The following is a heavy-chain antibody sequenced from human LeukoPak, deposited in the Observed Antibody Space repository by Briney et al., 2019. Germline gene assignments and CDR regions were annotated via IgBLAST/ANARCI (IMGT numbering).Heavy chain of an antibody. CDR2: FDPEDGET. V-gene: IGHV1-24*01. CDR1: GYTLTELS. D-gene: IGHD1-26*01. J-gene: IGHJ4*02. CDR3: ATFGGGSYFVDY. Sequence: GASVKVSCKVSGYTLTELSMHWVRQAPGKGLEWMGGFDPEDGETIYAQKFQGRVTMTEDTSTDTAYMELSSLRSEDTAVYYCATFGGGSYFVDYWGQGTLVTVSS.